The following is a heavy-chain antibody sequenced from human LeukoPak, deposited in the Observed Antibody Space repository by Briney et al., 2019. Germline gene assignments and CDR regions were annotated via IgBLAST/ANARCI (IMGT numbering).Heavy chain of an antibody. J-gene: IGHJ4*02. CDR2: IHYSGST. V-gene: IGHV4-59*08. CDR3: ARWYSSGWAFDY. D-gene: IGHD6-19*01. CDR1: GGTISSYY. Sequence: SETLSLTCTVSGGTISSYYWNWIRXPPGKXLXWIGYIHYSGSTKYNPSLKSRVTISVDTSKNQFSLKLSSVTAADTAVYYCARWYSSGWAFDYWGQGTLVTVSS.